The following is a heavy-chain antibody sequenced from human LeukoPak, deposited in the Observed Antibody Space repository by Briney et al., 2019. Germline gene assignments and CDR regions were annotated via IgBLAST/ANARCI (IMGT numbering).Heavy chain of an antibody. Sequence: GGSLRLSCAASGFTFSSHAMSWVRQAPGKGLEWVSSTSGNGGVTFYADSVKGRFTFSRDNSKDTLYLQMNSLRAEDTAVYYCAGVSAASNTDYWGQGTLVTVSS. J-gene: IGHJ4*02. D-gene: IGHD3-3*01. V-gene: IGHV3-23*01. CDR1: GFTFSSHA. CDR2: TSGNGGVT. CDR3: AGVSAASNTDY.